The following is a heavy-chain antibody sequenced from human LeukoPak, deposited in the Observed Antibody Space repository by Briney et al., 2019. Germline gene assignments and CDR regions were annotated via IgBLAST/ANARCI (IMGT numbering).Heavy chain of an antibody. D-gene: IGHD3-9*01. V-gene: IGHV3-48*03. J-gene: IGHJ6*03. CDR1: GFTFSSYE. CDR2: ISSSGSTK. Sequence: PGGSLRLSCAASGFTFSSYEINWVRQAPGKGLEWVSYISSSGSTKYYADSVKGRFTISRDNAKNSLYLQMNSLRAEDTAVYYCARNPGYFDWLKYMDVWGKGTTVTISS. CDR3: ARNPGYFDWLKYMDV.